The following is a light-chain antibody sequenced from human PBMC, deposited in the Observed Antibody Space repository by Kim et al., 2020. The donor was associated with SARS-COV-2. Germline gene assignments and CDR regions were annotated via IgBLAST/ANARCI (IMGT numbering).Light chain of an antibody. CDR3: AAWDGGLSGWV. CDR1: SSNIGSNA. V-gene: IGLV1-44*01. Sequence: ELTQPPSASGTPGERVSITCSGSSSNIGSNAVSRYRQLPGTAPNLLIYSTNQRPTGVPDRISGSKSGTATSLAISGLQSEDEAEYYCAAWDGGLSGWVFGGGTQLTVL. J-gene: IGLJ3*02. CDR2: STN.